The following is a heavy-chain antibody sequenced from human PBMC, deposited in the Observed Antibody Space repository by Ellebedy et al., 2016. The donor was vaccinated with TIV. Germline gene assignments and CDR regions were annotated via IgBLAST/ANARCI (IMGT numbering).Heavy chain of an antibody. J-gene: IGHJ3*02. D-gene: IGHD4-17*01. CDR2: MRQDGGDK. CDR1: GFSFRSYW. V-gene: IGHV3-7*01. CDR3: ARDGSYGDYRSPTHAFEI. Sequence: GESLKISCVASGFSFRSYWMSWVRQAPGKGLEWVANMRQDGGDKYYVDSVKGRFTISRDNAKNSLYLQMNSLRIEDTAVYYCARDGSYGDYRSPTHAFEIWGQGTTVTVSS.